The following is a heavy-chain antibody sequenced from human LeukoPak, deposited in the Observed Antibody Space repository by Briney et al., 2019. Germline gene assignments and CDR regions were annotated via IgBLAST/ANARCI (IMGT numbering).Heavy chain of an antibody. D-gene: IGHD2-15*01. CDR2: VIPIFGTP. CDR1: RGTFSSYA. Sequence: GSSVQVSCKTSRGTFSSYALSGVRQAPGHGGEWMGGVIPIFGTPNYAQKFQGRVTITADESTSTAYMEPSTVRSEDTAVYYCAREWCSGGSCYYNYWGQRTLVTVS. CDR3: AREWCSGGSCYYNY. J-gene: IGHJ4*02. V-gene: IGHV1-69*01.